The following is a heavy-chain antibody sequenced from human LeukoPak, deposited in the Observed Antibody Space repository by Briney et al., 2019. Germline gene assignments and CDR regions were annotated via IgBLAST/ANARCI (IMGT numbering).Heavy chain of an antibody. CDR3: TKIGGVAAAGGDY. D-gene: IGHD6-13*01. V-gene: IGHV3-23*01. CDR1: GFTFSSYV. Sequence: GGSLRLSCAASGFTFSSYVMSWVRQAPGKGLECVSTISASGYNTYYADSVKGRFTISRDNSKNTLYLQMNSLRSEDTAVYYCTKIGGVAAAGGDYWGQGTLVTVSS. J-gene: IGHJ4*02. CDR2: ISASGYNT.